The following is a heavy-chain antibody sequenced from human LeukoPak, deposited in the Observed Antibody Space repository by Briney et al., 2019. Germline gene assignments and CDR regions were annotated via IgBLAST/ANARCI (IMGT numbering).Heavy chain of an antibody. CDR3: ARCSSTSCYTRGGSAEYFQH. CDR1: GGTFSSYA. CDR2: IIPIFGIA. V-gene: IGHV1-69*04. D-gene: IGHD2-2*02. J-gene: IGHJ1*01. Sequence: SVKVSCKASGGTFSSYAISWVRQAPRQGLEWMGRIIPIFGIANYAQKFQGRVTITADKSTSTAYMELSSLRSEDTAVYYCARCSSTSCYTRGGSAEYFQHWGQGTLVTVSS.